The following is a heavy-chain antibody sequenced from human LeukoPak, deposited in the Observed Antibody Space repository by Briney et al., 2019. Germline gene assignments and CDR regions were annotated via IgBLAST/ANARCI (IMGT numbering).Heavy chain of an antibody. CDR3: ARGASGYSYG. CDR2: ILSSGAT. D-gene: IGHD5-18*01. J-gene: IGHJ4*02. CDR1: AGSMSGYY. V-gene: IGHV4-59*01. Sequence: SETLSLTCTVSAGSMSGYYWSWIRQPPGKGLEWIGYILSSGATNYNPSLKSRVTISIDTSKNQFSLNLSSVTAADTAVYYCARGASGYSYGWGQGTLVTVSS.